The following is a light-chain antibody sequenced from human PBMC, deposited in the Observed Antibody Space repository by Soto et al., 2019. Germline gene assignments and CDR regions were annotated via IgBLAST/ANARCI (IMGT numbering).Light chain of an antibody. CDR1: QTVRGN. J-gene: IGKJ5*01. Sequence: EVVMKQSPATLSVSPGERATLSCRASQTVRGNLAWYQQKPGQTPRLLIYGASTRATGFPARFSGSGSGTECTLTISSPQSEDFAVYYCQQYNDWPPTFGQGTRLEIK. CDR3: QQYNDWPPT. V-gene: IGKV3-15*01. CDR2: GAS.